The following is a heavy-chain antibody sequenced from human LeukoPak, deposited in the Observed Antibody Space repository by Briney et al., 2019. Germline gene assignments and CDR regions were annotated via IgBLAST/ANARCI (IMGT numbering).Heavy chain of an antibody. J-gene: IGHJ5*02. Sequence: SETLSLICTVSSDPITSSSYYWGWIRQPPEKGLEWIGSVYHTGKTYYNPSLKNRVTISVETSKNHFSLSLRSVTASDTAIYFCARLHVYYYGWFDPWGQGTLVTVSS. CDR3: ARLHVYYYGWFDP. CDR2: VYHTGKT. CDR1: SDPITSSSYY. V-gene: IGHV4-39*01. D-gene: IGHD2-8*01.